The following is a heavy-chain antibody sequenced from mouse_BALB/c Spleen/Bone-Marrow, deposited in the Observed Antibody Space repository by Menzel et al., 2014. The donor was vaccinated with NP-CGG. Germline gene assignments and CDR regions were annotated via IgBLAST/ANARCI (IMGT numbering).Heavy chain of an antibody. V-gene: IGHV14-3*02. Sequence: EVQLQQSGAELVKPGASVKLSCTASGFNIKDTYMHWVKQRPEQGLEWIGRIDPANGNTKYDPKFQGKATITADTSSNTAYLHLSSLTSEDTAVYYCTRGYGNYALYYYAMDYWGQGTSVTVSS. J-gene: IGHJ4*01. CDR2: IDPANGNT. CDR3: TRGYGNYALYYYAMDY. CDR1: GFNIKDTY. D-gene: IGHD2-10*02.